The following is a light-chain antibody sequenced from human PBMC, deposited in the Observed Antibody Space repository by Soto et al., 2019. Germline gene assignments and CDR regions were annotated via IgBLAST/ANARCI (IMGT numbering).Light chain of an antibody. V-gene: IGKV1-39*01. CDR2: AAS. J-gene: IGKJ1*01. Sequence: DIQMTQSPSSLSASVGDRVTITCRASQSISSYLNWYQQKPGKAPKLMIFAASSLQSGVPSRFSGSVSGTELTRIISRLQSEDVAVYLCLQYDSWRPQVVGQGTQVEIK. CDR1: QSISSY. CDR3: LQYDSWRPQV.